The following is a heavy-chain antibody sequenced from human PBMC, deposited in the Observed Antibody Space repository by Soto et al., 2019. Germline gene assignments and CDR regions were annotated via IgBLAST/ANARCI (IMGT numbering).Heavy chain of an antibody. CDR2: INPNSGGT. Sequence: QVPLVQSGAEVKKPGASVKVSCKASGYTFTGYYMHWVRQAPGQGLEWMGWINPNSGGTNYAQKFQGRVTMTRDTSISTAYMELSRLRSDDTAVYYCARAQPDIVATSSPDYWGQGTLVTVSS. D-gene: IGHD5-12*01. CDR3: ARAQPDIVATSSPDY. J-gene: IGHJ4*02. V-gene: IGHV1-2*02. CDR1: GYTFTGYY.